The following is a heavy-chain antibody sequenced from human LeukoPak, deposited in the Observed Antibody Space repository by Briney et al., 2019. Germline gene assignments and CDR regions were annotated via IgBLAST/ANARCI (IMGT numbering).Heavy chain of an antibody. CDR1: GYTFTDYY. CDR2: INPNSGDT. D-gene: IGHD2-21*02. Sequence: ASVKVSCKASGYTFTDYYVLWVRQGPGQGLEWMGWINPNSGDTKYEQKFQGRVTMTRDTSITTAYMEVRSLRSDDTAVYYCTRVPCLLTDCSPINWFNPWGQGTLVTVSS. J-gene: IGHJ5*02. CDR3: TRVPCLLTDCSPINWFNP. V-gene: IGHV1-2*02.